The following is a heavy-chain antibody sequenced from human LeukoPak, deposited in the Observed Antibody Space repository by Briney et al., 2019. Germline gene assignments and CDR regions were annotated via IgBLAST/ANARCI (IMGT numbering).Heavy chain of an antibody. CDR2: ISYDGSNK. J-gene: IGHJ4*02. Sequence: GGSLRLSCAASGFTFSSYGMHWVRQAPGKGLEWVAVISYDGSNKYYADSVKGRFTISRDNSKNTLYLQMNSLRAEDTAVYYCARPPMITFGGVIEPLFDYWGQGTLVTVSS. CDR3: ARPPMITFGGVIEPLFDY. CDR1: GFTFSSYG. D-gene: IGHD3-16*02. V-gene: IGHV3-30*03.